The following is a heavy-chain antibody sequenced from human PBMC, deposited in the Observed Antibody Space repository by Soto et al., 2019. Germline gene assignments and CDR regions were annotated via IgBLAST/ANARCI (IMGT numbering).Heavy chain of an antibody. CDR1: GGSISSSSYY. Sequence: QLQLQESGPGLVKPSETLSLTCTVSGGSISSSSYYWGWIRQPPGKGLEWIGSIYYSGSTYYNPSLKSRVTISVDTSKNQCSLKLSSGTAADTAVYYCARQSTAGTILVVDYFDYWGQGTLVTVSS. CDR2: IYYSGST. J-gene: IGHJ4*02. D-gene: IGHD6-19*01. V-gene: IGHV4-39*01. CDR3: ARQSTAGTILVVDYFDY.